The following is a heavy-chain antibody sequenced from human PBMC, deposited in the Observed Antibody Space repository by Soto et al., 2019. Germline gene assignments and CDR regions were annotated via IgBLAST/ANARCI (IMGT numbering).Heavy chain of an antibody. J-gene: IGHJ5*02. CDR1: GYAFTSYG. V-gene: IGHV1-18*01. CDR2: ISAYNGNT. CDR3: ASDHTYYDFWSGYYSDWFDP. Sequence: ASVKVSCKAPGYAFTSYGISWVRQAPGQGLDWMGWISAYNGNTNYAQKLQGRVTMTTDTYTSTAYMELRSVRSDDTAVYYCASDHTYYDFWSGYYSDWFDPWGREPWSPSPQ. D-gene: IGHD3-3*01.